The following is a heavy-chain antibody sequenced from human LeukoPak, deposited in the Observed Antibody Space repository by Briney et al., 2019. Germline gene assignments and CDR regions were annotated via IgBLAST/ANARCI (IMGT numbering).Heavy chain of an antibody. CDR1: GASISSYY. Sequence: SETLSLTCTVSGASISSYYWSWIRQPPGKGLEWIGYIYHSGSTNYNPSLKTRVTISVDLSKNQFSLRLTSVTAADTAVYYCARDTRVYDSSGYHYFDYWGQGSLVTVSS. CDR2: IYHSGST. D-gene: IGHD3-22*01. J-gene: IGHJ4*02. V-gene: IGHV4-59*01. CDR3: ARDTRVYDSSGYHYFDY.